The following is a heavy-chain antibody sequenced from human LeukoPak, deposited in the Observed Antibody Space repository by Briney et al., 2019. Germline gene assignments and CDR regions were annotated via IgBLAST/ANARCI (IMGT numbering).Heavy chain of an antibody. D-gene: IGHD3-9*01. V-gene: IGHV3-23*01. Sequence: TGGSLRLSCAASGFTFSSYAMSWVRQAPGKGLEWVSAISGSGGSTYYADSVKGRFTISRDNSKNTLYLQMNSLRAEDTAVYYCAKGAGYDILTGYNYYGMDVWGQGTTVTVSS. CDR2: ISGSGGST. CDR3: AKGAGYDILTGYNYYGMDV. CDR1: GFTFSSYA. J-gene: IGHJ6*02.